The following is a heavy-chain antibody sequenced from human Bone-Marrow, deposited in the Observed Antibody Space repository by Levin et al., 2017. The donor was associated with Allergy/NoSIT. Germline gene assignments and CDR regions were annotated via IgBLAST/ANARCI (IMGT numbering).Heavy chain of an antibody. V-gene: IGHV3-7*01. CDR1: GFTFSNYW. CDR2: IKQDGLEK. D-gene: IGHD4-17*01. Sequence: PGGSLRLSCAASGFTFSNYWMSWVRQAPGKGLDGVANIKQDGLEKYYGDSVRGRFTISRDNGKNSLHLEMKSLRVEDTAVYYCARDGEKGFDYWGQGILVTVSS. J-gene: IGHJ4*02. CDR3: ARDGEKGFDY.